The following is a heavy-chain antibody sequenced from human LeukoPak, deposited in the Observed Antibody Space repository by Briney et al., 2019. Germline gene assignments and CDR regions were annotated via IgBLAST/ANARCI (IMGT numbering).Heavy chain of an antibody. J-gene: IGHJ4*02. Sequence: PGGSLRLSCAASGLTFSSYEMNWVRQAPGKGLEWVSYISSSGSTIYYADSVKGRFTISRDNAKNSLYLQMNSLRAEDTAVYYCARVGIGVAGSFDYWGQGTLVTVSS. V-gene: IGHV3-48*03. CDR1: GLTFSSYE. D-gene: IGHD6-19*01. CDR2: ISSSGSTI. CDR3: ARVGIGVAGSFDY.